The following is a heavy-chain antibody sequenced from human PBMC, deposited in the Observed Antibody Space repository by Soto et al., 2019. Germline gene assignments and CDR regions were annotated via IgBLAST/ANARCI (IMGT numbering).Heavy chain of an antibody. Sequence: EVQLVESGGGLIQPGGSLRLSCAASGFTVSNNYMSWVRQAPGKGLEWVSVIYSGGSTYYADSVKGRFTISRDNSKNTLYLQMNSLRAEDTAVYYCARDRVESGYPEYFQHWGQGTLVTVSS. J-gene: IGHJ1*01. CDR2: IYSGGST. V-gene: IGHV3-53*01. D-gene: IGHD3-22*01. CDR3: ARDRVESGYPEYFQH. CDR1: GFTVSNNY.